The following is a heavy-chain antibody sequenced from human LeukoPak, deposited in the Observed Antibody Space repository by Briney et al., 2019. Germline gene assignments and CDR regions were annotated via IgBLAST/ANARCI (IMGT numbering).Heavy chain of an antibody. CDR3: ARDTGSSASGYFGS. V-gene: IGHV3-21*01. D-gene: IGHD6-6*01. Sequence: GGSLRLSCAASGFAFNRFGFHWVRQAPGKGLEWVSSISSTSGDISYADSVKGRFTISRDNAKNSLFLQMNSLRAEDTALYYCARDTGSSASGYFGSWGQGTVVIVSS. CDR1: GFAFNRFG. J-gene: IGHJ4*02. CDR2: ISSTSGDI.